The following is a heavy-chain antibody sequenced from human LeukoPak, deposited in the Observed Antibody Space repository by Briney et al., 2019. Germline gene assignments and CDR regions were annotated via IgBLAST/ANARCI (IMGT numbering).Heavy chain of an antibody. CDR1: GFTFNNYG. Sequence: GGSLRLSCAASGFTFNNYGMHWVRQAPGKGLEWVAVISYDGRNKYYSDSVKGRFTISRDNSKNTQYLQMDSLRAEDTAVYYCAKDGGGYYPSYYYYMDVWGKGTTVTISS. CDR2: ISYDGRNK. CDR3: AKDGGGYYPSYYYYMDV. D-gene: IGHD3-22*01. J-gene: IGHJ6*03. V-gene: IGHV3-30*18.